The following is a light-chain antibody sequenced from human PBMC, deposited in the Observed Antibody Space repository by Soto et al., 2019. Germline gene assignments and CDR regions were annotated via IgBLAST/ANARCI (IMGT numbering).Light chain of an antibody. CDR3: QQYNDWPLT. J-gene: IGKJ4*01. CDR2: GAS. CDR1: QSVSSN. Sequence: EIVRTQSPVTLSVSPGERASLSCRALQSVSSNLAWYQKKPGHAHRLLIDGASIRATGIPARFSGSGSGTEFTLTISSLQSEDFAVYYCQQYNDWPLTFGGGTKVEIK. V-gene: IGKV3-15*01.